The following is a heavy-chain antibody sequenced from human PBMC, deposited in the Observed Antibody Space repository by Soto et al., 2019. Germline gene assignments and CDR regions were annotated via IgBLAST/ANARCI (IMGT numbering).Heavy chain of an antibody. D-gene: IGHD3-10*01. CDR1: GGSVSSGSYY. CDR2: IYYSGST. J-gene: IGHJ5*02. Sequence: SETLSLTYTVSGGSVSSGSYYWSWIRQPPGKGLEWIGYIYYSGSTNYNPSLKSRVTISVDTSKNQFSLKLSSVTAADTAVYYCARVPRGLLWFGELLRFDPWGQGTLVTVSS. V-gene: IGHV4-61*01. CDR3: ARVPRGLLWFGELLRFDP.